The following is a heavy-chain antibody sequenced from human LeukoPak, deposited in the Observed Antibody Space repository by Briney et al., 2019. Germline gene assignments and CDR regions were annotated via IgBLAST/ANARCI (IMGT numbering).Heavy chain of an antibody. CDR1: GDSISSSYY. CDR3: ARTYCSSTSCYWWFDP. D-gene: IGHD2-2*01. Sequence: PSETLSLTCTVSGDSISSSYYWGWIRQPPGKGLEWIGSIYYSGSTYYNPSLKSRVTISVDTSKNQFSLKLSSVTAADTAVYYCARTYCSSTSCYWWFDPWGQGTLVTVSS. CDR2: IYYSGST. V-gene: IGHV4-39*01. J-gene: IGHJ5*02.